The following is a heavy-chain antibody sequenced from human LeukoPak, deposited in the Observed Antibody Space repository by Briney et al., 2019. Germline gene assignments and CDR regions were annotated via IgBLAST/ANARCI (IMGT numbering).Heavy chain of an antibody. D-gene: IGHD2-15*01. Sequence: SETLSLTCTVSGGSITGHYWSWIRQPPGKGLEWIGYIYYSGSTNYNPSLKSRVTISVDTSKNQFSLKLSSVTAADTAVYYCARGKVVVAAKIELFDYWGQGTLVTVSS. CDR3: ARGKVVVAAKIELFDY. J-gene: IGHJ4*02. CDR2: IYYSGST. V-gene: IGHV4-59*11. CDR1: GGSITGHY.